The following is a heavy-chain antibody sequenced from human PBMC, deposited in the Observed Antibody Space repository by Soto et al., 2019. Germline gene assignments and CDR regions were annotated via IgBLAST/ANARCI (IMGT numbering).Heavy chain of an antibody. V-gene: IGHV5-51*01. CDR2: IYPYDSDT. CDR3: ARANTISTYRDYYFDD. J-gene: IGHJ4*02. D-gene: IGHD5-18*01. CDR1: GYDFSVSW. Sequence: GESLKISCQTSGYDFSVSWIGWVRQMPGKGLEWVGLIYPYDSDTRYSPSLQGHVVISVDKAINTAFLQWSGLQASDSAVYYCARANTISTYRDYYFDDWGQGTLVTVS.